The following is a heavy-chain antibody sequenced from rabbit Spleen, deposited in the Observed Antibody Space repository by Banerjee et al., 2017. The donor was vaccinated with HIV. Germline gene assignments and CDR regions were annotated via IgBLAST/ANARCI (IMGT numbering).Heavy chain of an antibody. CDR2: IYAVNSEGS. V-gene: IGHV1S40*01. J-gene: IGHJ6*01. Sequence: EESGGGLVKPGASLTLTCKASGFDFSSGHDMCWVRQAPGKGLEWIGCIYAVNSEGSYYASWANGRFTISSTSSTTVTLQMTSLTAADTATYFCARDTGSSFSTYGMDLWGPGTLVTVS. CDR3: ARDTGSSFSTYGMDL. CDR1: GFDFSSGHD. D-gene: IGHD8-1*01.